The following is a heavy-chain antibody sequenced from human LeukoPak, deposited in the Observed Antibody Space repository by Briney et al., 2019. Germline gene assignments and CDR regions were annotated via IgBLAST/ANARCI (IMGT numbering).Heavy chain of an antibody. CDR2: IYTSGST. CDR1: GGSISSGSYY. D-gene: IGHD3-16*01. J-gene: IGHJ4*02. V-gene: IGHV4-61*02. CDR3: ARDGGAAGSGY. Sequence: SETLSLTCTVSGGSISSGSYYWSWIRQPAGTGLEWIGRIYTSGSTNYNPSLKSRVTISVDTSKNQFSLKLSSVTAADTAVYYCARDGGAAGSGYWGQGTLVTVSS.